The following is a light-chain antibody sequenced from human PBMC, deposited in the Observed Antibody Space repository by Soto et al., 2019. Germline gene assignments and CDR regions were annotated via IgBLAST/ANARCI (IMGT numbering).Light chain of an antibody. J-gene: IGKJ4*01. V-gene: IGKV3-15*01. CDR1: QSVAGN. Sequence: EIVMTQSPATLSVSPGERATLSCRASQSVAGNLAWYQQKPGQAPRLLMYGASSRATGIPARLSGSGSGTEFTLTISSLESEDFEVYYCQQYNNWPLTFGGGTKVEIK. CDR2: GAS. CDR3: QQYNNWPLT.